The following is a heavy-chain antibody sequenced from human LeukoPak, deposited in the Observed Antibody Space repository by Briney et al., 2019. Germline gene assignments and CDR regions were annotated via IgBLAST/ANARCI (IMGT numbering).Heavy chain of an antibody. CDR3: ARESIAADY. J-gene: IGHJ4*02. CDR1: GGSISSSSYY. D-gene: IGHD6-13*01. Sequence: ETLSLTCTVSGGSISSSSYYWGWIRQPPGKGLEWVANIKQDGSEKYYVDSVKGRFTISRDNAKNSLYLQMNSLRAEDTAVYYCARESIAADYWGQGTLVTVSS. V-gene: IGHV3-7*01. CDR2: IKQDGSEK.